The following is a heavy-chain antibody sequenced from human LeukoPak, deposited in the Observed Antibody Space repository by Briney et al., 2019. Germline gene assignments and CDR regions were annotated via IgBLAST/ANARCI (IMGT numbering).Heavy chain of an antibody. Sequence: NPGGSLRLSCAASGVAFRNAWMNWVRHPPGQGLEWVGRIKKKSDGGTIAYTAPSKGRFTISRDDSKNTLYVQINSLKNEATAVYYCTIAQPGGFCSNGVCYHAFDIWGQGTTVTVSS. CDR3: TIAQPGGFCSNGVCYHAFDI. V-gene: IGHV3-15*01. CDR2: IKKKSDGGTI. D-gene: IGHD2-8*01. J-gene: IGHJ3*02. CDR1: GVAFRNAW.